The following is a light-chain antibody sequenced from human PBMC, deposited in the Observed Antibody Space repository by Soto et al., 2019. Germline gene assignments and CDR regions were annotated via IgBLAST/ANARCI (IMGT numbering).Light chain of an antibody. CDR2: GAS. J-gene: IGKJ5*01. CDR1: QSVSTY. V-gene: IGKV3-20*01. Sequence: EIVLTQSPATRSLSPGERSTLSCRASQSVSTYLAWYQQKPGQAPRLLIYGASSRATGIPDRFSGSGSGTDFTLTISRLEHEELAVYYCQQYGSSSITVGKGTRLEIK. CDR3: QQYGSSSIT.